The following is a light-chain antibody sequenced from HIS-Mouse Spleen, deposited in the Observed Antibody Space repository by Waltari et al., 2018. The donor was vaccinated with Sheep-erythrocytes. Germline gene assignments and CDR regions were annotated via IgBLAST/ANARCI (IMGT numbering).Light chain of an antibody. V-gene: IGLV2-8*01. J-gene: IGLJ3*02. CDR1: SSDVGGYNY. CDR2: EVS. Sequence: QSALTQPPSASGSPGQSVTISCTGTSSDVGGYNYVSWYQQHPGKAPKLMIYEVSKRPSGVPDRFSGSKAGKTASLTVSGLQAEDEADDYCSSYAGSNNWVFGGGTKLTVL. CDR3: SSYAGSNNWV.